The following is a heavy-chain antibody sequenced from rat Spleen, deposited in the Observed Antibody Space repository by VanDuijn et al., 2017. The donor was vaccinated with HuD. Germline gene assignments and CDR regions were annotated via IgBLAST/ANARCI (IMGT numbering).Heavy chain of an antibody. D-gene: IGHD4-2*01. CDR3: ARDRTGPFDY. CDR2: TWIDGNT. J-gene: IGHJ2*01. V-gene: IGHV2-4*01. CDR1: GFSLTRYS. Sequence: QVQLKESGPGLVQPSETLSLTCTVSGFSLTRYSVSWVRQPSGKGPEWMGVTWIDGNTAYNSLLKSRLSISRDTSKSQVFLKVNSLQAEDTATYYCARDRTGPFDYWGQGVMVTVSS.